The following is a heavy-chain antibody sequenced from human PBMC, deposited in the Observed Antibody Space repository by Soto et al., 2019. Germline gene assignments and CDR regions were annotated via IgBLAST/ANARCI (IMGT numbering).Heavy chain of an antibody. J-gene: IGHJ4*02. CDR2: SIPIFGTA. Sequence: QVQLVQSGAEVKKPGSSVKVSCKASGGTFSSYSINWVRQAPGQGLEWMGESIPIFGTANYAQKFQGRVTITADESTRAAYMELSGLRSEDTAVYYCARAGGRHSGGIDYWGQGALVTVSS. CDR3: ARAGGRHSGGIDY. CDR1: GGTFSSYS. D-gene: IGHD1-26*01. V-gene: IGHV1-69*01.